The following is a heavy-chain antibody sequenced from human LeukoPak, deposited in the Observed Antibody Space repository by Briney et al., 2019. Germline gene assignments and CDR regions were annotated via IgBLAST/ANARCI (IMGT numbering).Heavy chain of an antibody. D-gene: IGHD6-13*01. V-gene: IGHV3-21*01. CDR1: GVTFSSYS. Sequence: GGSLRLSCAASGVTFSSYSMNWVRQAPGKGLEWVSSISRSSSYIYYADSVKGRFTISRDNAKNSLYPQMNSLRAEDTAVYYCAREDSSWASDYYYMDVWGKGTTVTVSS. CDR3: AREDSSWASDYYYMDV. J-gene: IGHJ6*03. CDR2: ISRSSSYI.